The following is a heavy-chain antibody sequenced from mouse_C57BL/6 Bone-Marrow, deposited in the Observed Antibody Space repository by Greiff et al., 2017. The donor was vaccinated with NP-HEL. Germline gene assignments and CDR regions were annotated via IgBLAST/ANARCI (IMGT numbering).Heavy chain of an antibody. D-gene: IGHD3-1*01. J-gene: IGHJ2*01. CDR1: GYAFSSSW. Sequence: QVQLKQSGPELVKPGASVKISCKASGYAFSSSWMNWVKQRPGKGLEWIGRIYPGDGDTNYNGKFKGKATLTADKSSSTAYMQLSSLTSECSAVYFCARGAHYFGYWGQGTTLTGSS. V-gene: IGHV1-82*01. CDR2: IYPGDGDT. CDR3: ARGAHYFGY.